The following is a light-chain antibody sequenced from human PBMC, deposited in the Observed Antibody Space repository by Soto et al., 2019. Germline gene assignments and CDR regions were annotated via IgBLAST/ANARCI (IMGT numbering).Light chain of an antibody. CDR3: QQYGVMWT. CDR2: GAS. Sequence: FPGEGDRRVGRASESVRSSYLAWYQQQPGQAPRLLIHGASRRATGIPDRFSGSGSGTIFTLPITRLEPEDFAVYFCQQYGVMWTFGQGTKVDVK. J-gene: IGKJ1*01. CDR1: ESVRSSY. V-gene: IGKV3-20*01.